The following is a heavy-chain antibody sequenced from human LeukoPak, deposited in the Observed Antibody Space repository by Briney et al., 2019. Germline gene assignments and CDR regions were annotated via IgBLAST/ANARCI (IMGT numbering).Heavy chain of an antibody. CDR1: GFTFSSYS. CDR3: ARGGPRDGYNDY. V-gene: IGHV3-21*01. J-gene: IGHJ4*02. Sequence: GGSLRLSCAASGFTFSSYSMNWVRQAPGKGLEWASSISSSSSYIYYADSVKGRFTISRDNAKNSLYLQMNSLRAEDTAVYYCARGGPRDGYNDYWGQGTLVTVSS. CDR2: ISSSSSYI. D-gene: IGHD5-24*01.